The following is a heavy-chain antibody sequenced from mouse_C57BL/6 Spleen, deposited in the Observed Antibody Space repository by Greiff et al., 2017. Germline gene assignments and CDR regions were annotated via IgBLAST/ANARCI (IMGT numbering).Heavy chain of an antibody. J-gene: IGHJ3*01. CDR3: ARSDYYGSRWFAY. D-gene: IGHD1-1*01. V-gene: IGHV1-64*01. Sequence: QVQLQQPGAELVKPGASVKLSCKASGYTFTSYWMPWVKQRPGQGLEWIGMIHPNSGSTNYNEKFKSKATLTVDKSSSTAYMQLSSLTSEDSAVYYCARSDYYGSRWFAYWGQGTLVTVSA. CDR1: GYTFTSYW. CDR2: IHPNSGST.